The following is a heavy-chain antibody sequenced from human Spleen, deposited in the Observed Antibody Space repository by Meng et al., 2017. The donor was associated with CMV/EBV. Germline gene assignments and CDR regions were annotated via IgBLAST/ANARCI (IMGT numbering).Heavy chain of an antibody. V-gene: IGHV3-30*02. CDR3: ARDGGSYKGGAFDY. Sequence: GESLKISCAASGFSFSSYGMHWVRQAPGKGLEWVAFIRYDGGKKDFAESGKGRFTISRDTSKNTLYLQMNSLRAEDTAVYYCARDGGSYKGGAFDYWGQGTLVTVSS. J-gene: IGHJ4*02. CDR2: IRYDGGKK. D-gene: IGHD3-16*01. CDR1: GFSFSSYG.